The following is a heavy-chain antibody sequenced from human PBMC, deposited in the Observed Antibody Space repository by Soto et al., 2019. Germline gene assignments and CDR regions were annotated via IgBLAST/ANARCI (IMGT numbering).Heavy chain of an antibody. Sequence: PGGSLRLSCAASGFTVSSNYMSWVRQAPGKGLEWVSVIYSGGSTYYADSVKGRFTISRDNSKNTLYLQMNSLRAEDTAVYYCAREGPYPENRRLLHKYYYYYYMDVWGKGTTVTVSS. CDR3: AREGPYPENRRLLHKYYYYYYMDV. CDR1: GFTVSSNY. CDR2: IYSGGST. J-gene: IGHJ6*03. D-gene: IGHD3-22*01. V-gene: IGHV3-66*01.